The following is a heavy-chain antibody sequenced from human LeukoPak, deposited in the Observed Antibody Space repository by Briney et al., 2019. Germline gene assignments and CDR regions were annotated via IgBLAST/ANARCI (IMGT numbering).Heavy chain of an antibody. CDR1: GGSFSGYY. J-gene: IGHJ5*02. Sequence: SETLSLTCAVYGGSFSGYYWSWIRQPPGKGLEWIGEINHSGSTNYNPSLKSRVTISVDTSKSQFSLKLSSVTAADTAVYYCARGSARGVWFGELFLRGWFDPWGQGTLVTVSS. V-gene: IGHV4-34*01. CDR2: INHSGST. CDR3: ARGSARGVWFGELFLRGWFDP. D-gene: IGHD3-10*01.